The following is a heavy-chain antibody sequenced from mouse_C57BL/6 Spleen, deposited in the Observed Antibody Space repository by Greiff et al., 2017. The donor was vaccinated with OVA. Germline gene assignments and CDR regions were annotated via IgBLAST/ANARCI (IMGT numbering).Heavy chain of an antibody. CDR1: GFTFSDYG. Sequence: EVMVVESGGGLVKPGGSLKLSCAASGFTFSDYGMHWVRQAPEKGLEWVAYISSGSSTIYYADTVKGRFTISRDNAKNTLFLQMTSLRSEDTAMYYCAGGNDDYDAEFAYWGPGTLVTVS. CDR2: ISSGSSTI. CDR3: AGGNDDYDAEFAY. V-gene: IGHV5-17*01. J-gene: IGHJ3*01. D-gene: IGHD2-4*01.